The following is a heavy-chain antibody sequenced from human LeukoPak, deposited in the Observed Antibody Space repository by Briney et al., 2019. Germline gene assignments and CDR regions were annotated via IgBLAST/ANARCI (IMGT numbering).Heavy chain of an antibody. CDR2: ISGSGGTI. D-gene: IGHD6-6*01. J-gene: IGHJ4*02. V-gene: IGHV3-23*01. CDR1: GFTFSNYA. Sequence: GGSLRLSCAASGFTFSNYAMTWVRQAPGKGLEWVSVISGSGGTIFYADSVKGRFTISRDNSKNTLYLLMNSLTAEDTAVYYCAKGRVLYISSSTPFDYWGQGTLVTVSS. CDR3: AKGRVLYISSSTPFDY.